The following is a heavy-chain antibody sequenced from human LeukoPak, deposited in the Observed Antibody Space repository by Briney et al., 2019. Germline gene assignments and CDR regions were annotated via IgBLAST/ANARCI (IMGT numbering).Heavy chain of an antibody. J-gene: IGHJ6*03. CDR1: GGSFSGYY. D-gene: IGHD6-13*01. V-gene: IGHV4-34*01. CDR2: INHSGST. Sequence: SETLSLTCAVYGGSFSGYYWSWIRQPPGKGLEWIGEINHSGSTNYNSSLKSRVTISVDTSKNQFSLELSSVTAADTAVYYCAREAGRVYYYYYMGVWGKGTTVTVSS. CDR3: AREAGRVYYYYYMGV.